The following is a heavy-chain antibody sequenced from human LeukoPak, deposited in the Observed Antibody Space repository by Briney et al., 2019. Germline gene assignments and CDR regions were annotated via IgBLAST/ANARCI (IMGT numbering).Heavy chain of an antibody. J-gene: IGHJ4*02. CDR2: ISSSSSYI. CDR1: GFTFSSYS. CDR3: ARATYYYGSGSYYHFDY. V-gene: IGHV3-21*01. D-gene: IGHD3-10*01. Sequence: GGSLRLSCAASGFTFSSYSMNWVRQAPGKGLEWVSSISSSSSYIYYADSVKGRFTISRDNAKNSLYLQMNSLRAEDTAVYYCARATYYYGSGSYYHFDYWGQGTLVTVSS.